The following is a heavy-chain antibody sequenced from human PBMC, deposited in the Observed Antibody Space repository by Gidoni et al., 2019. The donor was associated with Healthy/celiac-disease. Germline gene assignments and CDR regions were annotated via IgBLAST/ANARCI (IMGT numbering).Heavy chain of an antibody. CDR1: GFTFSSYA. D-gene: IGHD2-15*01. Sequence: QVQLVESGGGVVQPGRSLRLSCAASGFTFSSYAMHWVRQAPGKGLEWVAVISYDGSNKYYADSVKGRFTISRDNSKNTLYLQMNSLRAEDTAVYYCARVTVVTLYYYYYGMDVWGQGTTVTVSS. J-gene: IGHJ6*02. CDR2: ISYDGSNK. V-gene: IGHV3-30-3*01. CDR3: ARVTVVTLYYYYYGMDV.